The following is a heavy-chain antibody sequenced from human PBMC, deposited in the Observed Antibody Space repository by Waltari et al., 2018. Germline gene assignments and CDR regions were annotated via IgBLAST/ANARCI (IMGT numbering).Heavy chain of an antibody. D-gene: IGHD3-16*02. J-gene: IGHJ4*02. CDR2: ISYDSENI. Sequence: VHLVESGGGVVQHGGSLTTSGAAPGFTFNSYAMHWVRQTPGKGLEWVAAISYDSENIYYADSVKGRFAISRDNSKNIVYLQMNNLKTDDTAVYYCARNYRVGWGQGTLVTVSS. V-gene: IGHV3-30*09. CDR3: ARNYRVG. CDR1: GFTFNSYA.